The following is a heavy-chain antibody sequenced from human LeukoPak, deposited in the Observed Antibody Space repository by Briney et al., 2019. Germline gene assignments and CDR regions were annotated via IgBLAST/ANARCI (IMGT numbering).Heavy chain of an antibody. CDR3: ARTNIVVVVAATPKYFQH. CDR1: GGSISSYY. Sequence: PSETLSLTCTVSGGSISSYYWSWIRQPPGKGLEWIGYIYYSGSTNYNPSLKSRVTISVDTSKNQFSLKLSSVTAADTAVYYCARTNIVVVVAATPKYFQHWGQGTLVTVSS. CDR2: IYYSGST. J-gene: IGHJ1*01. D-gene: IGHD2-15*01. V-gene: IGHV4-59*01.